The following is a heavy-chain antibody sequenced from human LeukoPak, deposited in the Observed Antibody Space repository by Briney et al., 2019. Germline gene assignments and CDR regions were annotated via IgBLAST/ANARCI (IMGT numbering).Heavy chain of an antibody. CDR2: IYYSGST. CDR3: ARATMVRGVISLYNWFDP. CDR1: GGSISSYY. J-gene: IGHJ5*02. D-gene: IGHD3-10*01. V-gene: IGHV4-59*08. Sequence: SETLSLTCTVSGGSISSYYWSWIRQPPGKGLEWIGYIYYSGSTNYNPSLKSRVTISVDTSKNQFSLKLSSATAADTAVYYCARATMVRGVISLYNWFDPWGQGTLVTVSS.